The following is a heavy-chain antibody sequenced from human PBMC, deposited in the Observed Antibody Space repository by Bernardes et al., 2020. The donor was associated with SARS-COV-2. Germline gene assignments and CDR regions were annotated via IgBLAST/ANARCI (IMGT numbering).Heavy chain of an antibody. CDR2: IKIKPFGGTA. J-gene: IGHJ4*02. D-gene: IGHD3-22*01. V-gene: IGHV3-49*04. CDR3: TRYFDGSGYYYGRYFDY. CDR1: GFSFGDYA. Sequence: GGSLRLSCTSSGFSFGDYAMSWVRKAPGKGLEWLGFIKIKPFGGTAEYAASVKGRFTISRDDSKSIAYLQMNGLKTEDTAVYYCTRYFDGSGYYYGRYFDYWGQGTLVTVSS.